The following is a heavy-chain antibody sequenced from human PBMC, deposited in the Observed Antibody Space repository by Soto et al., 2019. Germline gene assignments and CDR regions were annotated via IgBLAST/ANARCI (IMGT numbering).Heavy chain of an antibody. CDR1: GYTFTSDD. CDR2: ISPYSGNT. V-gene: IGHV1-18*04. CDR3: VRFASSGWYTWGY. Sequence: QVQLVQSGAEVKKPGASVKVSCKASGYTFTSDDIGWVRQAPGQGLEWMGWISPYSGNTNYVQKLQGRITMTTDTSTITAYMELRSLTSDDTAMYYCVRFASSGWYTWGYWGQGTLVSVSS. D-gene: IGHD6-19*01. J-gene: IGHJ4*02.